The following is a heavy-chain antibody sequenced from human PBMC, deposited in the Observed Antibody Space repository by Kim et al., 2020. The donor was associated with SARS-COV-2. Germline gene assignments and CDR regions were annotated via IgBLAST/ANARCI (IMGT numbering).Heavy chain of an antibody. J-gene: IGHJ4*02. D-gene: IGHD3-10*01. CDR1: GFTFSSYA. V-gene: IGHV3-30*04. CDR2: ISYDGSNK. CDR3: ARALWFGELPGVY. Sequence: GGSLRLSCAASGFTFSSYAMHWVRQAPGKGLEWVAVISYDGSNKYYADSVKGRFTISRDNSKNTLYLQMNSLRAEDTAVYYCARALWFGELPGVYWGQGTLVTVSS.